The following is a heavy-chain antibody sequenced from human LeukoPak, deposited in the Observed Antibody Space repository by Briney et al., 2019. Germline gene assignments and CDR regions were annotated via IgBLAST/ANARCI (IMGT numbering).Heavy chain of an antibody. CDR2: IKQDGSEK. CDR3: AKDSRILGY. Sequence: GGSLRLSCAASGFTISSYWMSWVRQAPGKGLEWVANIKQDGSEKYYDDSVKGRFTISRDNAKNSLYLQMNSLRAEDTAVYYCAKDSRILGYWGQGTLVTVSS. V-gene: IGHV3-7*01. CDR1: GFTISSYW. J-gene: IGHJ4*02. D-gene: IGHD2-15*01.